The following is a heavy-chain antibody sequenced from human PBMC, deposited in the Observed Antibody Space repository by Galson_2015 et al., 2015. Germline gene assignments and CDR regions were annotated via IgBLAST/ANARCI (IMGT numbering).Heavy chain of an antibody. Sequence: SVKVSCKASGCTFNSYAMSWVRQAPGQGLEWLGGINPNSGKPNYAQKFQGRVTITLDDSTSTAYMEMSSLKAEDTAVYYCARGTFEKADTAMVAGFDYWGQGTLVTVSS. CDR1: GCTFNSYA. D-gene: IGHD5-18*01. CDR3: ARGTFEKADTAMVAGFDY. J-gene: IGHJ4*02. CDR2: INPNSGKP. V-gene: IGHV1-69*13.